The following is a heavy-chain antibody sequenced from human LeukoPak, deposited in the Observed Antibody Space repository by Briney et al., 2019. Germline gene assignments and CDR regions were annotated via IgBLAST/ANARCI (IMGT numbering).Heavy chain of an antibody. CDR3: ARGYYYDSSGCDY. Sequence: SETLSLTCTVSGGSLSSYYWSWIRQPPGKGLEWIGYIYYSGSTNYNPSLKSRVTISVDTSKNQFSLKLSFVTAADTAVYYCARGYYYDSSGCDYGGQGTLVTVTA. D-gene: IGHD3-22*01. V-gene: IGHV4-59*01. CDR1: GGSLSSYY. CDR2: IYYSGST. J-gene: IGHJ4*02.